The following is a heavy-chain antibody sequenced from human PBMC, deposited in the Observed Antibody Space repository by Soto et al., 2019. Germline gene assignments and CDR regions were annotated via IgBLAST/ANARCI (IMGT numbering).Heavy chain of an antibody. J-gene: IGHJ4*02. CDR1: GGSISSGDYY. Sequence: SETLSLTSTVSGGSISSGDYYWSCIRQPPGKGLEWIGYIYHSGSTYYNPSLKSRVTISVDRSKNQFSLKLSPVTAADTAVYYCARAGGLGAVAVDYWGQGTLVTVSS. CDR3: ARAGGLGAVAVDY. D-gene: IGHD6-19*01. V-gene: IGHV4-30-2*01. CDR2: IYHSGST.